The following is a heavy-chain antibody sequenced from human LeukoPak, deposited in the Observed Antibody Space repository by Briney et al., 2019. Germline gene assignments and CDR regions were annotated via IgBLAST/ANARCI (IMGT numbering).Heavy chain of an antibody. D-gene: IGHD2-15*01. CDR3: ARINGGLDAFDI. V-gene: IGHV3-53*01. CDR2: IYSGGST. CDR1: GFTVSSNY. J-gene: IGHJ3*02. Sequence: GGSLRLSCAASGFTVSSNYMSWVRQAPGKGLEWVSVIYSGGSTYYADSVKSRFTISRDNSKNTLYLQMNSLRAEDTAVYYCARINGGLDAFDIWGQGTMVTVSS.